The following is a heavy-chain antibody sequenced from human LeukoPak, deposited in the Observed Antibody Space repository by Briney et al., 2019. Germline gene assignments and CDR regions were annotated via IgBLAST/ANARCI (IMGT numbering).Heavy chain of an antibody. CDR1: GYSFTSYW. J-gene: IGHJ4*02. Sequence: KVSCMASGYSFTSYWIGWVRQMPGKGLEWMGMIYPGDSDTRYSPTFQGWVTITADMSISTAYLQWSSLKPSDTAVYYCAIPQTIFGVVYDWGQGTLVTVSS. D-gene: IGHD3-3*01. V-gene: IGHV5-51*01. CDR3: AIPQTIFGVVYD. CDR2: IYPGDSDT.